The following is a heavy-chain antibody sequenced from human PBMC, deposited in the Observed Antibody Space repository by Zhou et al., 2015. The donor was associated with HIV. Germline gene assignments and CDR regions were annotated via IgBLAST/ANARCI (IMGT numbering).Heavy chain of an antibody. D-gene: IGHD3-10*01. Sequence: QVQLVQSGAEVKKPGSSVKVSCKASGGTFSNYAISWVRQAPGQGLEWMGGIIPIFGTSNYAQKFQDKFAQKFQGRVTITADESTSTAYMELSSLRSEDTAVYYCARDKGSEARDAFDIWGQGTMVTVSS. CDR2: IIPIFGTS. J-gene: IGHJ3*02. CDR1: GGTFSNYA. CDR3: ARDKGSEARDAFDI. V-gene: IGHV1-69*01.